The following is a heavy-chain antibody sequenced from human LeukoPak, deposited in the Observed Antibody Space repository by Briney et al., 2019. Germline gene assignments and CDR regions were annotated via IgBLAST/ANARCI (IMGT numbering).Heavy chain of an antibody. V-gene: IGHV1-18*01. J-gene: IGHJ4*02. Sequence: ASVKVSCKTSGYTFTSYGVSWVRQAPGQGLEWMGWIGTHNGNTNYAQKFQGRVIMTTDTSTGTAYMELMSLRSDDTAVFYCARDGSGGGGYFDYWGQGTLVIVSS. D-gene: IGHD6-19*01. CDR3: ARDGSGGGGYFDY. CDR2: IGTHNGNT. CDR1: GYTFTSYG.